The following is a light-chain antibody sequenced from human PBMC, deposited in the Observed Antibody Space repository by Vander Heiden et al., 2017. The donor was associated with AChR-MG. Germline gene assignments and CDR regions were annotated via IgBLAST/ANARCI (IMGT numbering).Light chain of an antibody. Sequence: DIQMTTSPSSPSASVGLRVTIPCQASQDSSSYLNWFQHKPGQAPKLLIYDVVNLEAGVPSRFSGSRSGTVFSLTISSLQPEDVATYFCKQYEHLPLTFGEGTKVEI. CDR1: QDSSSY. CDR3: KQYEHLPLT. CDR2: DVV. V-gene: IGKV1-33*01. J-gene: IGKJ4*01.